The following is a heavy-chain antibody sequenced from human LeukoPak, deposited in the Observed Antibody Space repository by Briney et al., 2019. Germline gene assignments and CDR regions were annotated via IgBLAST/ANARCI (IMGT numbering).Heavy chain of an antibody. D-gene: IGHD2-2*02. CDR1: GFTFSSYS. CDR3: ARVSPYCSSTSCYTDY. Sequence: GGSLRLSCAASGFTFSSYSMSWVRQAPGKGLEWVSSISSSSSYIYYADSVEGRFTISRDNAKNSLYLQMNSLRAEDTAVYYCARVSPYCSSTSCYTDYWGQGTLVTVSS. J-gene: IGHJ4*02. V-gene: IGHV3-21*01. CDR2: ISSSSSYI.